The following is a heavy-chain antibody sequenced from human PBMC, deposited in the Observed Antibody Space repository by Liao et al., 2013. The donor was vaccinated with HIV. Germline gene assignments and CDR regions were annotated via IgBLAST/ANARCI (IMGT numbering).Heavy chain of an antibody. CDR3: ARGVGAAAGTRWFDP. D-gene: IGHD6-13*01. Sequence: QLQLQESGPGLVKPSETLSLTCAVYGGSFSGYYWSWIRQPPGKGLEWIGEINHSGSTNYNPSLKSRVTISVDTSKNQFSLKLSSVTAADTAVYYCARGVGAAAGTRWFDPWGQGTLVTVSS. V-gene: IGHV4-34*01. CDR1: GGSFSGYY. CDR2: INHSGST. J-gene: IGHJ5*02.